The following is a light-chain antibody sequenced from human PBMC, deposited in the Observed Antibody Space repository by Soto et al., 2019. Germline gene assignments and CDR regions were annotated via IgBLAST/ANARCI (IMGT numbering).Light chain of an antibody. CDR1: QSISSY. CDR3: RQSYSTRIT. CDR2: GAS. J-gene: IGKJ5*01. Sequence: DIQMTQSPSSLSASVGDRVTITGRASQSISSYLNWYQQKPGKAPKLLIYGASSLQSGVPSRFSGSGSGTDFTLTISSLQREDFATYYCRQSYSTRITFGQGTRLEIK. V-gene: IGKV1-39*01.